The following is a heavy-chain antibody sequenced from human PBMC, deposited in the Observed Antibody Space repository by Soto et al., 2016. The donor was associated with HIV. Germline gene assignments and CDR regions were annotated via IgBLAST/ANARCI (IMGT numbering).Heavy chain of an antibody. D-gene: IGHD2-2*02. CDR2: VKSKSDGGTT. CDR1: GFTFNNAW. Sequence: EVQLLESGGGLVQPGGSLRLSCVASGFTFNNAWMSWVRQAPGKGLEWVGRVKSKSDGGTTDHAVPVKGRFTISRDDSKNTLYLQMDSLKIEDTAVYYCTTPLDCTTDSCYMGAFDVWGQGTMVTVSS. V-gene: IGHV3-15*01. CDR3: TTPLDCTTDSCYMGAFDV. J-gene: IGHJ3*01.